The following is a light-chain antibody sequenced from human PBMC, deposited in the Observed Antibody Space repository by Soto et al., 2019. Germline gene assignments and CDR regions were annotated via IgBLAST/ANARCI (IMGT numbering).Light chain of an antibody. J-gene: IGLJ2*01. CDR1: SSDVGGYKY. CDR2: EVS. Sequence: QSALTQPASVSGSPGQSITISCTGTSSDVGGYKYVSWYQQHPGKAPKLMIYEVSKRPSGVSNRFSGSKSGNTASLTISGLQTEDEADYYCSSYGFISTVVFGGGTKLTVL. V-gene: IGLV2-14*01. CDR3: SSYGFISTVV.